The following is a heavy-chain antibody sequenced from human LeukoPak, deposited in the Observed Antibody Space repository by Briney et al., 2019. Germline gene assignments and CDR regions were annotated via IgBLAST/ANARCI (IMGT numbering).Heavy chain of an antibody. J-gene: IGHJ6*03. V-gene: IGHV4-4*07. CDR2: IHTSGST. CDR1: GVSISSYY. Sequence: SETLSLTCTVSGVSISSYYWSWIRQPAGKGLEWIGRIHTSGSTNYNPSLKSRVTMSVDTSKNQFSLKLSSVTAADTAVYYCARAVFSGYYSLYYYYYMDVWGKGTTVTISS. D-gene: IGHD3-22*01. CDR3: ARAVFSGYYSLYYYYYMDV.